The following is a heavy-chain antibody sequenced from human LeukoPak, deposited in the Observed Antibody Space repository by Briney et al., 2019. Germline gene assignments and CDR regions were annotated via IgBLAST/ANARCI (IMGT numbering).Heavy chain of an antibody. CDR1: GFTFSSYS. CDR2: ISSSSGTI. V-gene: IGHV3-48*01. Sequence: GGSLRLSCAASGFTFSSYSMNWVRQAPGKGLECVSYISSSSGTIFYADSVKGRFTISRDNAKNSLYLQMNSLRAEDTAVYYCAKEAYSGSYSAADYWGQGTLVIVSS. D-gene: IGHD1-26*01. CDR3: AKEAYSGSYSAADY. J-gene: IGHJ4*02.